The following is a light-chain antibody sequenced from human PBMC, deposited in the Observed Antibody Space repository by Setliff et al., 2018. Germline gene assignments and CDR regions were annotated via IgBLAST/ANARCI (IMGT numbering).Light chain of an antibody. Sequence: DIQMTQSPSVMSASVGDRVTITCRASQGIRNYVAWFQQKAGKAPKRLIYDGSTLQSGVPSRFSGSGFGTEFSLIINNLQPEDFATYYCLQHSDYPRSFGQGTKVEIK. CDR3: LQHSDYPRS. J-gene: IGKJ1*01. CDR2: DGS. V-gene: IGKV1-17*03. CDR1: QGIRNY.